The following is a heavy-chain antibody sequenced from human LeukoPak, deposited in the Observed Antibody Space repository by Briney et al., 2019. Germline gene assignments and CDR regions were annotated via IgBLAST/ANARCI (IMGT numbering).Heavy chain of an antibody. CDR2: ISGSGGST. V-gene: IGHV3-23*01. CDR1: GFTFSSYA. J-gene: IGHJ4*02. CDR3: AKDRAHSYGWADY. Sequence: PGGSLRLSCAASGFTFSSYAVSWVRQAPGKGLEWVSAISGSGGSTYYADSVKGRFTISRDNSKNTLYLQMNSLRAEDTAVYYCAKDRAHSYGWADYWGQGTLVTVSS. D-gene: IGHD5-18*01.